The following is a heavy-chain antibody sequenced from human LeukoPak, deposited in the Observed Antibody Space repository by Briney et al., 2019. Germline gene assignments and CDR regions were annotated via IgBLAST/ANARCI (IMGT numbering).Heavy chain of an antibody. J-gene: IGHJ5*02. CDR2: ISAYNGNT. Sequence: ASVKVSCKASGYTFTSYGISWVRQAPGQGLEWMGWISAYNGNTNYAQKLQGRVTMTTDTSTSTAYMELRSLRSDDTAVYYCARSTPTLYDILTGYYSTNWFDPWGQGTLVTVSS. CDR3: ARSTPTLYDILTGYYSTNWFDP. D-gene: IGHD3-9*01. CDR1: GYTFTSYG. V-gene: IGHV1-18*01.